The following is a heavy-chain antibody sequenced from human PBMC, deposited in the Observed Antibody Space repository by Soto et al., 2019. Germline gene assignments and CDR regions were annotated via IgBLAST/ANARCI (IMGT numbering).Heavy chain of an antibody. CDR3: ASAGTGDDYYYYYGMDV. CDR1: GFTFSSYA. CDR2: ISGSGGST. J-gene: IGHJ6*02. D-gene: IGHD7-27*01. V-gene: IGHV3-23*01. Sequence: GGSLRLSCAASGFTFSSYAMSWVRQAPGKGPEWVSAISGSGGSTYYADSVKGRFTISRDNSKNTLYLQMNSLRAEDTAVYYCASAGTGDDYYYYYGMDVWGQGTTVTVSS.